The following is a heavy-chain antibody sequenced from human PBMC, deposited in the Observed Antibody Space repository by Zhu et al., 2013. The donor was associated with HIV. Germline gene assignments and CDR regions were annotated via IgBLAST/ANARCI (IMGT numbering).Heavy chain of an antibody. Sequence: QMQLVQSGPEVKKPGTSVKVSCKASGFTFTSSAVQWVRQARGQRLEWIGWIVVGSGNTNYAQKFQERVTITRDMSTSTAYMELSSLRSEDTAVYYCAADSATHSSGYYRNLYYYGMDVWGQGTTVTVSS. CDR3: AADSATHSSGYYRNLYYYGMDV. J-gene: IGHJ6*02. V-gene: IGHV1-58*01. CDR1: GFTFTSSA. CDR2: IVVGSGNT. D-gene: IGHD3-22*01.